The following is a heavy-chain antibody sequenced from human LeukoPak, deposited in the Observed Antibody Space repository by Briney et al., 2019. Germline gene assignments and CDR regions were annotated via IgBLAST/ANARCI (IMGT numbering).Heavy chain of an antibody. CDR2: ISNSGGTT. J-gene: IGHJ5*01. Sequence: PGGSLRLSCAASGLIFSNYAMTWVRQAPGKGLEWVSVISNSGGTTYYADSVKGRFTISRDNSKNTLYLQMNSLRAEDTAVYYCAARPAVAYSSGWYESWGQGTLVTVSS. CDR3: AARPAVAYSSGWYES. D-gene: IGHD6-19*01. V-gene: IGHV3-23*01. CDR1: GLIFSNYA.